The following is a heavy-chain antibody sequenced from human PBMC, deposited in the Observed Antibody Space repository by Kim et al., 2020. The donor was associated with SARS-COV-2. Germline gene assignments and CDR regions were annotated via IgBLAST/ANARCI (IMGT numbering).Heavy chain of an antibody. CDR2: ISGNGGSR. CDR3: AKDRPTSGWGWGFDH. J-gene: IGHJ4*01. D-gene: IGHD6-19*01. CDR1: GFSFRNYA. V-gene: IGHV3-23*01. Sequence: GGSLRLSCLASGFSFRNYAMSWVRQTPGKGLEWLSTISGNGGSRYYADSVRDRFTSSRDNSKNTVYLQMSSLRVEDTAVYYCAKDRPTSGWGWGFDHWG.